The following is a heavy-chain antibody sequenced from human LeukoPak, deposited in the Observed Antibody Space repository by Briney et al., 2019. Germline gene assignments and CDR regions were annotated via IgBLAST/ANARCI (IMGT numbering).Heavy chain of an antibody. CDR3: ARAAEDAAAGSSGGYAYGLDV. Sequence: GASVKVSCKASVYRFMGHYLHWVRQAPGQGLEWMGWISPNTSATKSAQKFQGRVTVTRDTSISIAYMELTRLASADTAVYYCARAAEDAAAGSSGGYAYGLDVWGQGATVTVSS. CDR2: ISPNTSAT. CDR1: VYRFMGHY. V-gene: IGHV1-2*02. J-gene: IGHJ6*02. D-gene: IGHD6-13*01.